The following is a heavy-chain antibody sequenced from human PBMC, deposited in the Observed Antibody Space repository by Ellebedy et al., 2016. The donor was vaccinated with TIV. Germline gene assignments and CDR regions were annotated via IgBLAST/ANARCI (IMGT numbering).Heavy chain of an antibody. CDR1: GFTFSSYS. CDR3: ARVPGWWCSTSCFFDY. CDR2: ISSSSSYI. V-gene: IGHV3-21*01. Sequence: GESLKISCAASGFTFSSYSMNWVRQAPGKGLEWVSSISSSSSYIYYADSVKGRFTISRDNAKNSLYLQMNSLRAEDTAVYYCARVPGWWCSTSCFFDYWGQGTLVTVSS. J-gene: IGHJ4*02. D-gene: IGHD2-2*01.